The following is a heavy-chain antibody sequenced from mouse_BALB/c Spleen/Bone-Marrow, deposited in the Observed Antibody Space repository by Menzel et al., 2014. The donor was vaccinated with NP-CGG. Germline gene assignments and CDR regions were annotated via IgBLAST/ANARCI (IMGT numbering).Heavy chain of an antibody. CDR1: GYTFTNYW. V-gene: IGHV1S22*01. Sequence: LQQSGSELVRPGASVKLSCKASGYTFTNYWIHWVKQRPGQGLEWIGNVYPGRGSINSDEKFKTKDTLTVDTSSSTAYMHLNSLTSEDSAVYYCARRLRGYYAMDYWGQGTSVTVSS. D-gene: IGHD1-3*01. CDR3: ARRLRGYYAMDY. CDR2: VYPGRGSI. J-gene: IGHJ4*01.